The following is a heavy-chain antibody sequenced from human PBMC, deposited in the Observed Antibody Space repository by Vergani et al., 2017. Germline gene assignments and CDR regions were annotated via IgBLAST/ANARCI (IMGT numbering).Heavy chain of an antibody. D-gene: IGHD2-15*01. CDR3: ASKRGACRAAYCHSYDF. Sequence: QVQLQESGPGLVKPSETLSLTCTVSGDSVISTDYHWGWIRQPPGKGLEWIGSIVYSGSTTYNPSLESRISISFATPKNQFSLSLTSVTAADTAVYYCASKRGACRAAYCHSYDFWGQGTLVAVSS. CDR2: IVYSGST. CDR1: GDSVISTDYH. J-gene: IGHJ4*02. V-gene: IGHV4-39*01.